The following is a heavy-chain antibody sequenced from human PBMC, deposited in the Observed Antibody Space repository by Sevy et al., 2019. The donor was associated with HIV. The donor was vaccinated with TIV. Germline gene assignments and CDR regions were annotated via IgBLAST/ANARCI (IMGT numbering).Heavy chain of an antibody. D-gene: IGHD3-16*01. CDR2: IYYNADT. CDR3: ARHGAWRFYFDF. CDR1: GGSISSSDHF. Sequence: SETLSLTCTVSGGSISSSDHFWGWIRQPPGKGLEWIGTIYYNADTYHNPSLTSRVTISVDTSKNQFSLRMTSVTALDTAVYYCARHGAWRFYFDFWGRGALVTVSS. J-gene: IGHJ4*02. V-gene: IGHV4-39*01.